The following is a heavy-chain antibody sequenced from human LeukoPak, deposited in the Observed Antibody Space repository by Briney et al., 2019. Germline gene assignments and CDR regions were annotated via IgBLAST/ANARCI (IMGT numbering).Heavy chain of an antibody. D-gene: IGHD1-26*01. Sequence: ASVKVSCKGSGYTFSSYGISWVRQAPGQGLEWMGWISTYNGNTNYAQKLQGRVTMTTDTSTSTAYMELRSLRSDDTAVYYCARVSYYFSRDYWGQGTLVTVSS. J-gene: IGHJ4*02. V-gene: IGHV1-18*01. CDR3: ARVSYYFSRDY. CDR1: GYTFSSYG. CDR2: ISTYNGNT.